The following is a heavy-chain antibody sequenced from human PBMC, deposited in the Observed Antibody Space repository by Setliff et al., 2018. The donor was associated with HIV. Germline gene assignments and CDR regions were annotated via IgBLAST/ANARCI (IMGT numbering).Heavy chain of an antibody. D-gene: IGHD3-3*01. Sequence: SETLSLTCTVSGGSISSSSYYWGWIRQPPGKGLEWIGSINYSGSTYYNPSLKSRVTISVDTSKNQFSPKLRSVTAADTAVYYCARALPLEWSHDGFDIWGQGTMVTVSS. CDR1: GGSISSSSYY. CDR3: ARALPLEWSHDGFDI. J-gene: IGHJ3*02. V-gene: IGHV4-39*07. CDR2: INYSGST.